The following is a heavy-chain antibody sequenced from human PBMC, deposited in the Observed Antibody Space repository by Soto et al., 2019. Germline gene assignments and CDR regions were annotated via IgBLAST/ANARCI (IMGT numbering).Heavy chain of an antibody. Sequence: ASVKVSCKASGYTFTSYDISWVRQAPGRGLEWMGWISAYNGNTNYAQKLQGRVTMTTDTSTSTAYMELRSLRSDDTAVYYCARSSVTTVTHDAFDIWGQGTMVTVSS. CDR1: GYTFTSYD. CDR3: ARSSVTTVTHDAFDI. D-gene: IGHD4-17*01. J-gene: IGHJ3*02. CDR2: ISAYNGNT. V-gene: IGHV1-18*01.